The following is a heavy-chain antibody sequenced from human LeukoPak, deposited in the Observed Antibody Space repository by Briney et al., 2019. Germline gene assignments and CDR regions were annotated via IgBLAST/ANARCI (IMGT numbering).Heavy chain of an antibody. CDR2: IYYSGST. CDR3: ARVLGVVVPAAIHYYFDY. J-gene: IGHJ4*02. D-gene: IGHD2-2*01. Sequence: KPSETLSLTCTVSGGSISSSSYYWGWIRQPPGKGLEWIGSIYYSGSTYYNPSLKSRVTISVDTSKNQFSLKLSSVTAADTAVYYCARVLGVVVPAAIHYYFDYWGQGTLVTVSS. V-gene: IGHV4-39*07. CDR1: GGSISSSSYY.